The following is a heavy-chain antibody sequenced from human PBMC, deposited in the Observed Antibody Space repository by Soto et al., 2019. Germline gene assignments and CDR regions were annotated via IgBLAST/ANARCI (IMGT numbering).Heavy chain of an antibody. CDR1: GGSISSYY. CDR3: ARDTALGYSYYGMDV. Sequence: SETLSLTCTVSGGSISSYYLSWIRQPAGKGLEWIGRIYNSGSTNYNPSLKSRVTMSVDTSNNPFSLGLSSVTAADTDVYYCARDTALGYSYYGMDVWGQGTTVTVPS. J-gene: IGHJ6*02. CDR2: IYNSGST. D-gene: IGHD5-18*01. V-gene: IGHV4-4*07.